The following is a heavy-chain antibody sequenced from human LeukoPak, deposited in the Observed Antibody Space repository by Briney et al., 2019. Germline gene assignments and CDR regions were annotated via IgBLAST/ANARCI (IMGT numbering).Heavy chain of an antibody. J-gene: IGHJ6*02. Sequence: PGGSLRLSCAASGFTFSSYAMSWVRQAPGKGLEWVSAVSGSGGSTYYADSVKGRFTISRDNSKNTLYLQMNSLRAEDTAVYYCAKDKYYGSGSYNYYYGMDVWGQGTTVTVSS. CDR3: AKDKYYGSGSYNYYYGMDV. D-gene: IGHD3-10*01. CDR1: GFTFSSYA. V-gene: IGHV3-23*01. CDR2: VSGSGGST.